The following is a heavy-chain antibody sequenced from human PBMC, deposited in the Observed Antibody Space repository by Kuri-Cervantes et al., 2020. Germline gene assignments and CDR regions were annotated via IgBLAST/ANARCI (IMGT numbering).Heavy chain of an antibody. V-gene: IGHV4-34*01. Sequence: SETLSLTCAVFGGSFSDYFWTWTRQTPGMGLEWIGEINHRGRTNYNPSLKSRVTISVDTSKNQFSLKVTSVTAADTAVYYCARAGYSSSWSLDYWGQGTLVTVSS. D-gene: IGHD6-13*01. CDR2: INHRGRT. CDR3: ARAGYSSSWSLDY. J-gene: IGHJ4*02. CDR1: GGSFSDYF.